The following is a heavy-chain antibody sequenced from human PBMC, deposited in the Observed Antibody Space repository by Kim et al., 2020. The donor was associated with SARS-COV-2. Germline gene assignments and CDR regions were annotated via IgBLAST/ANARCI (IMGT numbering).Heavy chain of an antibody. Sequence: GGSLRLSCAASGFTFSDYYMSWIRQAPGKGLEWVSYISSSGTTIYYADSVRGRFTVSRDNAKNSLYLQMKSLRAEDTAMYYCARTDSNTIFWLYGMDVWGQGTTVTVSS. CDR1: GFTFSDYY. CDR3: ARTDSNTIFWLYGMDV. J-gene: IGHJ6*02. V-gene: IGHV3-11*01. CDR2: ISSSGTTI. D-gene: IGHD3-9*01.